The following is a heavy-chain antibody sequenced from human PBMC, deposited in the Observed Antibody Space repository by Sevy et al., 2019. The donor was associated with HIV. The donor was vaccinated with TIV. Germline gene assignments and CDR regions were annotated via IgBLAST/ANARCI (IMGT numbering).Heavy chain of an antibody. D-gene: IGHD3-10*01. J-gene: IGHJ4*02. V-gene: IGHV3-23*01. CDR1: GFTFSSYA. Sequence: GGSLRLSCAASGFTFSSYAMSWVRQAPGKGLEWVSAISDSGDSTYYADSVKGQFTISRDNSKNTLYLQMNSLRAEDTAVYYCAKVGTMVQGAAPFDYWGQGTLVTVSS. CDR2: ISDSGDST. CDR3: AKVGTMVQGAAPFDY.